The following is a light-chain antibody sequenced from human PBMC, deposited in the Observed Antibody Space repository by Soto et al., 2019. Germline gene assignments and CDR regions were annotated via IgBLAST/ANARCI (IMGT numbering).Light chain of an antibody. CDR1: SSDVGAYNY. CDR3: SSWTSGATYV. Sequence: QSALTQPASVSGSPGQSITISCAGTSSDVGAYNYVSWYQHHPGKAPKLMIYDVNNRPSGDSNRFSGSKSGNTASLTISGLPADDEDDYYCSSWTSGATYVFGSGTKLTVL. V-gene: IGLV2-14*03. J-gene: IGLJ1*01. CDR2: DVN.